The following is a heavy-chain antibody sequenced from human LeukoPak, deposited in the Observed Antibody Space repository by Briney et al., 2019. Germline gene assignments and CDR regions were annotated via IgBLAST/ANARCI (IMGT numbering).Heavy chain of an antibody. CDR2: IYPGDSTT. Sequence: GESLKISCKGSGYRFNNYWVAWVRQMPGKGLEWMGIIYPGDSTTRYSPSFQGQVTISADKSISTAYLQWSSLKASDIAMYYCATQGEGIAVPWGQGTLVTVSS. CDR3: ATQGEGIAVP. J-gene: IGHJ5*02. V-gene: IGHV5-51*01. CDR1: GYRFNNYW. D-gene: IGHD6-19*01.